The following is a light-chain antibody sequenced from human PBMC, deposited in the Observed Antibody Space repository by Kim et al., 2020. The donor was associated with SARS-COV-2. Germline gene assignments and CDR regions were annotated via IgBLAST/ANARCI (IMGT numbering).Light chain of an antibody. V-gene: IGKV1-27*01. CDR3: QKYNSAPRT. J-gene: IGKJ1*01. Sequence: ASVGDRVTISGRASQSISKYLAWFQQKPGKVPKLLIYAASTLQSGVPSRFSGSGSGTDFTLTISSLQPEDVATYYCQKYNSAPRTFGQGTKVDIK. CDR1: QSISKY. CDR2: AAS.